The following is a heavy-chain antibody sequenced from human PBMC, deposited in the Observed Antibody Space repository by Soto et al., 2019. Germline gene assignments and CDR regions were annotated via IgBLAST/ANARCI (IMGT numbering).Heavy chain of an antibody. CDR1: GFTFSDSW. D-gene: IGHD3-16*01. CDR3: ARLGRHG. V-gene: IGHV3-7*01. CDR2: IKQDGSEK. Sequence: EVQLVESGGGLVQPGGSLRLSCAASGFTFSDSWMDRVRQAPGKGPEWVANIKQDGSEKNYVDSVKGRFTSSRDNAKNSLYVQMNSLRAEDTAVYYCARLGRHGWGQGTTVTVSS. J-gene: IGHJ6*02.